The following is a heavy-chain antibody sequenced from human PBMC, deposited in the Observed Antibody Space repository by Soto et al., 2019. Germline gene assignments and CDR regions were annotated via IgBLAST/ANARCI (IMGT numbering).Heavy chain of an antibody. CDR2: IYYSGST. V-gene: IGHV4-31*03. J-gene: IGHJ1*01. CDR1: GGSISSGGYY. D-gene: IGHD4-17*01. CDR3: ATASGDSQSLEYFQH. Sequence: SETLSLTCTVSGGSISSGGYYWSWIRQHPGKGLEWIGYIYYSGSTYYNPSLKSRVTISVDTSKNQFSLKLSSVTAADTAVYYCATASGDSQSLEYFQHWGQGTLVTVSS.